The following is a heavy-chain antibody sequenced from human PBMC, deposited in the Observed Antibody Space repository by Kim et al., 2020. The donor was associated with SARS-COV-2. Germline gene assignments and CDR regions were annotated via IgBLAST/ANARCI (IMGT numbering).Heavy chain of an antibody. CDR1: GYTFTSYD. J-gene: IGHJ6*02. D-gene: IGHD3-22*01. CDR3: ARGLFTMIVVAPLDGMDV. Sequence: ASVKVSCKASGYTFTSYDINWVRQATGQGLEWMGWMNPNSGNTGYAQKFQGRVTMTRNTSISTAYMELSSLRSEDTAVYYCARGLFTMIVVAPLDGMDVWGQGTTVTVSS. CDR2: MNPNSGNT. V-gene: IGHV1-8*01.